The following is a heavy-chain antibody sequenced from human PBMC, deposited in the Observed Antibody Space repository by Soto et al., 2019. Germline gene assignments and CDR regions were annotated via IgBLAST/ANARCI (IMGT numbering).Heavy chain of an antibody. CDR1: GLISSKDA. J-gene: IGHJ4*02. V-gene: IGHV3-23*01. CDR2: VSGSGDST. Sequence: PVGSLRLCCAASGLISSKDAISSVRQAPGKGLEWVSGVSGSGDSTYYADSVKGRFTIARDNSKNTLYLQMNTLRAEDSAVYYCTKESAASFDSWGQGTLVTVSS. D-gene: IGHD2-15*01. CDR3: TKESAASFDS.